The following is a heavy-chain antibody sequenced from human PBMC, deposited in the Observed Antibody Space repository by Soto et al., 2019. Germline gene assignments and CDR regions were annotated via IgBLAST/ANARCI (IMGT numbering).Heavy chain of an antibody. CDR3: ARDHPTVVMAPEQIDY. J-gene: IGHJ4*02. Sequence: SSVKVSCKASGFSFSDYFMHWVRQAPGQGLEWMGIINPSGDSRNYAQKFQGRVTITRDTSTSTVYMELRSLRYEDTAVYYCARDHPTVVMAPEQIDYWGQGTLVTVSS. V-gene: IGHV1-46*01. CDR1: GFSFSDYF. CDR2: INPSGDSR. D-gene: IGHD1-1*01.